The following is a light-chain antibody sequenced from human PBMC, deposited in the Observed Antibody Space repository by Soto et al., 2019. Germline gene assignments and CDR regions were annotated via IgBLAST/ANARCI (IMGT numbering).Light chain of an antibody. V-gene: IGLV2-14*01. Sequence: QSALTQPASVSGSPGQSITISCTGTNNDVGRYNYVSWHQQHPSNAPKLVIYEVTNRPSGVSNRFSGSKSGNTASLTISGLQPEDEADYYCSSYTSINTWVFGGGTKLTVL. CDR3: SSYTSINTWV. CDR1: NNDVGRYNY. CDR2: EVT. J-gene: IGLJ2*01.